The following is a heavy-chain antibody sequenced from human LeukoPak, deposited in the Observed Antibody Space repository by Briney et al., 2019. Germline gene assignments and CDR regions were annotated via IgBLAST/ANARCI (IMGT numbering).Heavy chain of an antibody. Sequence: GGSLRLSCAPSGFTFSSYAMSWVRQAPGKGLESVAVISGGGSGTYYADSVRGRFTISRDNSKNTVYLQMNSLRAEDTAIYYCAKAVGSSGYFSRDAFDIWGQGTMVTVSS. J-gene: IGHJ3*02. V-gene: IGHV3-23*01. CDR3: AKAVGSSGYFSRDAFDI. CDR1: GFTFSSYA. D-gene: IGHD3-22*01. CDR2: ISGGGSGT.